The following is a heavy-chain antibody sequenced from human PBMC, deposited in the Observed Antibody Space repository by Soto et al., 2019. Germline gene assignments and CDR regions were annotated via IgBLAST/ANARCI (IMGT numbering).Heavy chain of an antibody. D-gene: IGHD4-17*01. CDR2: VSPSGENT. CDR1: GFTFSDYP. Sequence: SLRLSCAASGFTFSDYPMHWARQAPGKGLEWDAVVSPSGENTNYADSVKGRFTISRDNSNNTVNLQMNSLRAEDTAIYFCAKTGFGDYDYWGPGALVTVSS. J-gene: IGHJ4*02. V-gene: IGHV3-23*01. CDR3: AKTGFGDYDY.